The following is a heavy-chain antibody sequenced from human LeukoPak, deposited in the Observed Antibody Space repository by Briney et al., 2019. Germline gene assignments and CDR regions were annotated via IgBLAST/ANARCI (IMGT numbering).Heavy chain of an antibody. Sequence: ASVKVSCKTSGYPFTTYEINWARQAAGQGLEWMGWVHPDTGYADYAQKFQGRVTMTSDTSTSTAYMELSSLRSDDTAVYFCARGPRNDPWGQGTLVTVSS. CDR3: ARGPRNDP. V-gene: IGHV1-8*01. CDR1: GYPFTTYE. D-gene: IGHD1-14*01. CDR2: VHPDTGYA. J-gene: IGHJ5*02.